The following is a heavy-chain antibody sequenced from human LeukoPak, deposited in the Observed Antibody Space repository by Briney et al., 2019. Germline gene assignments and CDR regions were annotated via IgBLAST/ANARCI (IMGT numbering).Heavy chain of an antibody. CDR3: ARRLASGSSFGGWFDP. CDR1: GGSISSSSYY. Sequence: PSETLSLTCTVSGGSISSSSYYWGWIRQPPGKGLEWIGSIYYSGSTYYNPSLKSRVTISVDTSKNQFSLKLSSVTAADTAVYYCARRLASGSSFGGWFDPWGQGTLVTVSS. D-gene: IGHD3-10*01. CDR2: IYYSGST. J-gene: IGHJ5*02. V-gene: IGHV4-39*07.